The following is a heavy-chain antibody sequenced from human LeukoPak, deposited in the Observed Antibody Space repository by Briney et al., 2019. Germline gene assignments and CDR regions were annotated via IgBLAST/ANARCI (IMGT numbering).Heavy chain of an antibody. J-gene: IGHJ4*02. CDR2: ISAYNGKV. CDR3: ARETYYDYVWGTHRTFDY. D-gene: IGHD3-16*01. CDR1: GYMFKTYG. Sequence: GASVKVSCKASGYMFKTYGISWVRQAPGQGLEWMGWISAYNGKVNYAQKVQARFTMTTDTSTSTAYMELRSLRSDDTAVYYCARETYYDYVWGTHRTFDYWGQGALVSVSS. V-gene: IGHV1-18*01.